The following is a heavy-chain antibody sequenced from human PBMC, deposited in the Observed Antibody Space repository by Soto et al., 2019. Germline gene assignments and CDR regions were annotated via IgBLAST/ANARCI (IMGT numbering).Heavy chain of an antibody. CDR2: IYWNSGTI. D-gene: IGHD1-1*01. CDR3: AKDNSLTTYYFAH. J-gene: IGHJ4*02. V-gene: IGHV3-9*01. Sequence: VQLVESGGGLVQPGGSLRLSCAASGFTFDDYAMHWVRQAPGKGLEWVSSIYWNSGTIDYADSVKGRFTISRDNAKNSVYLQMNSLRPEDTAFYYCAKDNSLTTYYFAHWGQGTLGTVSS. CDR1: GFTFDDYA.